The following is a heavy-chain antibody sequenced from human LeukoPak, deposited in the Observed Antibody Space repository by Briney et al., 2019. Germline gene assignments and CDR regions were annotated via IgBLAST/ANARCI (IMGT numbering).Heavy chain of an antibody. D-gene: IGHD6-19*01. Sequence: GESLKTSSTGSGXSFTSCCIGSGRQMPGKGREWMWIIYPGDSDTRYIPSFQGQVSISADKSISTAYLQWSSLKASYTAMYYCARHPLVRAVADIDGIDVWGQGTTVTVSS. J-gene: IGHJ6*01. CDR2: IYPGDSDT. CDR1: GXSFTSCC. CDR3: ARHPLVRAVADIDGIDV. V-gene: IGHV5-51*01.